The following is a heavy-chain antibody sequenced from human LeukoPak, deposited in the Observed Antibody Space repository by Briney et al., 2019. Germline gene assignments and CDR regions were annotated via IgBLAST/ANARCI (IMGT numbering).Heavy chain of an antibody. CDR3: AKGTQYYYDSSGYYVGYFDY. CDR2: ISGDGGST. Sequence: PGGFLRLSCAASGFTFDDYAMHWVRQAPGKGLEWVSLISGDGGSTYYADSVKGRFTISRDNSKNSLYLQMNSLRTEDTALYYCAKGTQYYYDSSGYYVGYFDYWGQGTLVTVSS. J-gene: IGHJ4*02. V-gene: IGHV3-43*02. D-gene: IGHD3-22*01. CDR1: GFTFDDYA.